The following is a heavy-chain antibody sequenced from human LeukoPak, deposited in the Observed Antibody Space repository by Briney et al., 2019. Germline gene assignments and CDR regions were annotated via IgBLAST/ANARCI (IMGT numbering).Heavy chain of an antibody. Sequence: SETLSLTCAVYGGSFSGYYWSWIRQPPGKGLEWIGEINHSGSTNYNPSLKSRVTISVDTSKNQFSLKLSSVTAADTAVYYCARSSGWYPFDYWGQETLVTVSS. J-gene: IGHJ4*02. D-gene: IGHD6-19*01. CDR2: INHSGST. CDR3: ARSSGWYPFDY. CDR1: GGSFSGYY. V-gene: IGHV4-34*01.